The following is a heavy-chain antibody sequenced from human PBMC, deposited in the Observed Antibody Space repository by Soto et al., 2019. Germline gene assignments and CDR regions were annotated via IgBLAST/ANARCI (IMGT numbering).Heavy chain of an antibody. CDR1: GFTVSSNY. D-gene: IGHD3-16*01. V-gene: IGHV3-53*01. CDR3: TSGVVPITY. CDR2: LYSGGSA. J-gene: IGHJ4*02. Sequence: PGGSLRLSCAASGFTVSSNYMTWVRQGPGKGLEWVSVLYSGGSAYYADYVRGRFSISRDNAKNTLYLQMDRLRAEDTAIYYCTSGVVPITYWGQGTLVTVSS.